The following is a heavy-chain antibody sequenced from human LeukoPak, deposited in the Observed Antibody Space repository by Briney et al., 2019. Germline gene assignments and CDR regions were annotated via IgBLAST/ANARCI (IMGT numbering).Heavy chain of an antibody. D-gene: IGHD6-19*01. Sequence: SVKVSCKASGGTFSSYAISWVRQAPGQGLEWMGRIIPIFGTANYAQKFQGRVTITTDESTSTAYMELSSLRSEDTAVYYCARDPPDSYSSGWYYFDYWGQGPLVPVSS. CDR1: GGTFSSYA. CDR3: ARDPPDSYSSGWYYFDY. CDR2: IIPIFGTA. V-gene: IGHV1-69*05. J-gene: IGHJ4*02.